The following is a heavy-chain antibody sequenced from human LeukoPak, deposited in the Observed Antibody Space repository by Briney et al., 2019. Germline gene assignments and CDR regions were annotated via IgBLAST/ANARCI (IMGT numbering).Heavy chain of an antibody. V-gene: IGHV4-39*01. CDR3: ARGGGWLRFVYFDY. D-gene: IGHD5-12*01. CDR1: GGSISSSSYY. Sequence: SETLSLTCTVSGGSISSSSYYWGWIRQPPGKGLEWIGSIYYSGSTYYNPSLKSRVTISVDTSKNQFSLKLSSVTAADTAVYYCARGGGWLRFVYFDYWGQGTLVTVSS. J-gene: IGHJ4*02. CDR2: IYYSGST.